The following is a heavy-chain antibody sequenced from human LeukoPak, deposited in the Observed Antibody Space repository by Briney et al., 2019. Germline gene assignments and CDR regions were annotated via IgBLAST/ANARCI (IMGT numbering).Heavy chain of an antibody. CDR2: INPSGGST. CDR3: ARAHRYDYVWGSYRSSPGDY. CDR1: GYTFTSYY. D-gene: IGHD3-16*02. Sequence: ASVKVSCKASGYTFTSYYMHWVRQAPGQGVEWMVIINPSGGSTSYAQKFQGRVTMTRDTSTSTVYMELSSLRSEDTAVYYCARAHRYDYVWGSYRSSPGDYWGQGTLVTVSS. J-gene: IGHJ4*02. V-gene: IGHV1-46*01.